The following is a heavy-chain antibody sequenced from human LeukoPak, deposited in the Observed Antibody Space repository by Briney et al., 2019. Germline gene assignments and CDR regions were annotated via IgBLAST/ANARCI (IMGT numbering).Heavy chain of an antibody. V-gene: IGHV3-11*01. CDR1: GFIFSGYY. Sequence: PGGSLRLSCATSGFIFSGYYMSWIRQAPGKGLEWVSYISGSGKDISYADSVKGRFTISRDNAKGSLYLQMNSLRAADTAVYYCGTHAGRTGSDDWGQGTLVTVSS. D-gene: IGHD3/OR15-3a*01. J-gene: IGHJ4*02. CDR2: ISGSGKDI. CDR3: GTHAGRTGSDD.